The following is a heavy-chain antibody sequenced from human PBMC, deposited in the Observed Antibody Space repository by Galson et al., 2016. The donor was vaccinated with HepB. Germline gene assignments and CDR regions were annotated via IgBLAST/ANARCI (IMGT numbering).Heavy chain of an antibody. D-gene: IGHD1-7*01. CDR2: IYHSGRT. CDR1: GGSISSRTW. J-gene: IGHJ4*02. CDR3: ARGELATGFDY. Sequence: SETLSLTCGVSGGSISSRTWWSWVRQSPGKGLEWIGEIYHSGRTNYNPSLKSRVTISLDKSKRQFSLKMTSMTAADTAVYFCARGELATGFDYWGQGILVTVSS. V-gene: IGHV4-4*02.